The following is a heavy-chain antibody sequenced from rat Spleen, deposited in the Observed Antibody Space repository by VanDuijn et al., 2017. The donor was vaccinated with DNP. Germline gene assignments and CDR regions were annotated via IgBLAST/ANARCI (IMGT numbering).Heavy chain of an antibody. CDR2: ISYDGSDT. D-gene: IGHD1-4*01. CDR3: ASRPPPTRGPFDY. J-gene: IGHJ2*01. Sequence: EVQLVESDGGLVQPGRSLKLSCAASGFIFSDYYMAWVRQAPKKGLEWVATISYDGSDTYYRDSVKGRFTMSRDNAKSTLYLQMDSLRSEDTATYYCASRPPPTRGPFDYWGQGVLVTVSS. CDR1: GFIFSDYY. V-gene: IGHV5-7*01.